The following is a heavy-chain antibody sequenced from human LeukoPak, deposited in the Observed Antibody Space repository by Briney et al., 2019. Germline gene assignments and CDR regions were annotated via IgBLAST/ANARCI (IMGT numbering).Heavy chain of an antibody. CDR3: ARVGKLLWFGELPDDY. CDR2: ISAYNGNT. Sequence: GSAVKVACKASGWTFTSWGSRWMRQAPGQVLKWMGWISAYNGNTNYAQKLQGRVTMTTDTSTSTAYMELRSLRSDDTAVYYCARVGKLLWFGELPDDYWGQGTLVTASS. D-gene: IGHD3-10*01. J-gene: IGHJ4*02. CDR1: GWTFTSWG. V-gene: IGHV1-18*01.